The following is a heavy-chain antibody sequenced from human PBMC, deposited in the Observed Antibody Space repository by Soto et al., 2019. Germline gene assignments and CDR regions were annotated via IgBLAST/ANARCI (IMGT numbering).Heavy chain of an antibody. J-gene: IGHJ4*02. CDR3: VRQYYDFWTDYPDFDY. V-gene: IGHV1-18*04. Sequence: ASVKVSCKASGYTFTKYDISWVRQAPGQGLEWLGLISPNSGRPSSAQKFEGRVTMTTDTSTTTAYLELRSLRSDDTAVYYCVRQYYDFWTDYPDFDYWGQGTLVTVSS. CDR2: ISPNSGRP. D-gene: IGHD3-3*01. CDR1: GYTFTKYD.